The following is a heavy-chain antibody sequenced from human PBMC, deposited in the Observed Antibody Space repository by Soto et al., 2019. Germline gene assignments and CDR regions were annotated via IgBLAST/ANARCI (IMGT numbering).Heavy chain of an antibody. CDR3: ARPLISSGSYLAKYYYYGMDV. CDR2: IIPIFGTA. CDR1: GGTFSSYA. Sequence: QVPLVQSGAEVKKPGSSVKVSCKASGGTFSSYAISWVRQAPGQGLEWMGGIIPIFGTANYAQKFQGRVTITADESTSTAYMELSSLRSEDTAVYYCARPLISSGSYLAKYYYYGMDVWGQGTTVTVSS. V-gene: IGHV1-69*01. D-gene: IGHD3-10*01. J-gene: IGHJ6*02.